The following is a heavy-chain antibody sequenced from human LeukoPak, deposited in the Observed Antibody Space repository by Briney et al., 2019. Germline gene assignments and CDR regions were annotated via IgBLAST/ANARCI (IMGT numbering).Heavy chain of an antibody. D-gene: IGHD5-12*01. CDR1: GFTVSCYS. CDR3: ARDISISGAEYFQH. V-gene: IGHV3-21*01. J-gene: IGHJ1*01. CDR2: ISSSSSYI. Sequence: GGSLRLSCAASGFTVSCYSMSWVRQPPGEGLEWVSSISSSSSYIYYADSVKGRFNISRDNAKSSLYLQLNSLRAEDTAVYYCARDISISGAEYFQHWGQGTLVTVSS.